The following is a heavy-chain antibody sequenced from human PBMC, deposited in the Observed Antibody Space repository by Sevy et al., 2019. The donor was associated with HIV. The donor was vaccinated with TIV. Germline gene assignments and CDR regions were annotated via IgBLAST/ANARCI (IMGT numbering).Heavy chain of an antibody. CDR3: ASRGYCGGGSCYSGPNDY. D-gene: IGHD2-15*01. V-gene: IGHV3-48*02. J-gene: IGHJ4*02. Sequence: GGSLRLSCAASTFTFISYSMHWVRQAPGKGLQWVSYISSSSGTRYYADSVKGRFTISRDNAKNSLFLQMNSLRDEDTAVYYCASRGYCGGGSCYSGPNDYWGPGTLVTVSS. CDR1: TFTFISYS. CDR2: ISSSSGTR.